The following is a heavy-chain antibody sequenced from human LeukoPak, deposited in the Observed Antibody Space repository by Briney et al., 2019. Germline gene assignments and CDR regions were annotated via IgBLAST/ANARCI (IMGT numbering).Heavy chain of an antibody. D-gene: IGHD5-24*01. V-gene: IGHV3-43D*03. J-gene: IGHJ4*02. CDR1: GFTFDDYT. CDR3: AKGRDGYNYRISNY. CDR2: ISWDGGST. Sequence: GGSLRLSCAASGFTFDDYTMHWVRQAPGKGLEWVSLISWDGGSTYYADSVKGRFTISRDNSKNSLYLQMNSLRAEDTALYYCAKGRDGYNYRISNYWGQGTLVTVSS.